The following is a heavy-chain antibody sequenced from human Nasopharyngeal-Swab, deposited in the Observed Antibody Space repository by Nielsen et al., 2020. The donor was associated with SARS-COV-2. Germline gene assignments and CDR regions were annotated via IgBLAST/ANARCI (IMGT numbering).Heavy chain of an antibody. CDR1: GLTFSSFG. J-gene: IGHJ4*02. D-gene: IGHD4-17*01. V-gene: IGHV3-30*03. CDR3: ARDAPAHYGAFY. CDR2: IAHDASNE. Sequence: GASLKISCAASGLTFSSFGMHWVRQAPGKGLEWVAFIAHDASNEYYGDSVKGRFSISRDSSKNTLYLQMDSLRGEDTAVYYCARDAPAHYGAFYWGRGTLVTVSS.